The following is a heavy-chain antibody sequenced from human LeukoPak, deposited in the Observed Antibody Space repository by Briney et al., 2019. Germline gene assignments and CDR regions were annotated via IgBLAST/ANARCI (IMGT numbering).Heavy chain of an antibody. CDR2: ISGSGGST. D-gene: IGHD3-22*01. V-gene: IGHV3-23*01. Sequence: PGGSLRLSWAPSGFTFSSYAMSWVRQAPGKGLEWVSAISGSGGSTYYADSVKGRFTISRDNSKNTLYLQMNSLRAEDTAVYYCAKDLDSSGYYIYWGQGTLVTVSS. CDR1: GFTFSSYA. J-gene: IGHJ4*02. CDR3: AKDLDSSGYYIY.